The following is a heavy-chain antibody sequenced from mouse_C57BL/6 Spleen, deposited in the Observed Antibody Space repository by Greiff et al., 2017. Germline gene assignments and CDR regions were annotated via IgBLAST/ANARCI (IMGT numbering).Heavy chain of an antibody. V-gene: IGHV1-55*01. CDR3: ARGYYSNLWFAY. CDR2: IYPGSGST. Sequence: QVQLQQPGAELVKPGASVKMSCKASGYTFTSYWITWVKQRPGQGLEWIGDIYPGSGSTNYNETFKSKATLTVDTSSSTAYMQLSILTSEDSAVYYCARGYYSNLWFAYWGQGTLVTVSA. CDR1: GYTFTSYW. D-gene: IGHD2-5*01. J-gene: IGHJ3*01.